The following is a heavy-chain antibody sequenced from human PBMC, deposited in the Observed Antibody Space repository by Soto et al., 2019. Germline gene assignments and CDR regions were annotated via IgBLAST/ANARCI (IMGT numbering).Heavy chain of an antibody. Sequence: GGSLRLSCAASGFTFSSYAMSWVRQAPGKGLEWVSAISGSGGSTYYADSVKGPFTISRDNSKNTLYLQMNSLRAEDTAVYYCAKSHCSGGSCYRGPIDDWGQGTLVTVSS. CDR1: GFTFSSYA. V-gene: IGHV3-23*01. J-gene: IGHJ4*02. D-gene: IGHD2-15*01. CDR2: ISGSGGST. CDR3: AKSHCSGGSCYRGPIDD.